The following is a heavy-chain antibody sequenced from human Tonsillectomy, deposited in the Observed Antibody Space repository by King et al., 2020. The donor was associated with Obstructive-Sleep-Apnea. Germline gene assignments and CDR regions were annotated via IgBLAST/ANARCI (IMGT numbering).Heavy chain of an antibody. CDR1: GGSFSDYY. Sequence: VQLQQWGAGLLKPSETLSLTYAVYGGSFSDYYWSWIRQPPGKGLEWMGEINHRGSTNYTSSLKSRITISVDMSTYQFSLKLTSVTAADTAVYYCARGSGAADVNWFDPWGQGALVTVSS. J-gene: IGHJ5*02. V-gene: IGHV4-34*01. CDR2: INHRGST. CDR3: ARGSGAADVNWFDP. D-gene: IGHD6-13*01.